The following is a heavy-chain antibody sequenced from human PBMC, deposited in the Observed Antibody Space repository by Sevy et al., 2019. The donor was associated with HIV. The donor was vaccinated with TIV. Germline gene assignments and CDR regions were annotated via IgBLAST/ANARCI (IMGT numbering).Heavy chain of an antibody. J-gene: IGHJ6*02. CDR2: IWYDGSNK. V-gene: IGHV3-33*01. D-gene: IGHD3-9*01. Sequence: GGSLRLSCAASGFTFSSYGMHWVRQAPGKGLEWVAVIWYDGSNKYYADSVKGRFTISRDNSKNTLYLQMNSLRAEDTAGYYCARAPVYYDILTGPSYYYYGMDVWGQGTTVTVSS. CDR3: ARAPVYYDILTGPSYYYYGMDV. CDR1: GFTFSSYG.